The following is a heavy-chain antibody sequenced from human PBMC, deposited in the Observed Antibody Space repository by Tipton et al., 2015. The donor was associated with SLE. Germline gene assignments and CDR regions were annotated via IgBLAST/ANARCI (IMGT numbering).Heavy chain of an antibody. CDR2: IIPIFGTA. V-gene: IGHV1-69*15. CDR3: ARGGYCSGGSCYSSYYYGMDV. D-gene: IGHD2-15*01. Sequence: QSGPEVKKPGFSVKVSCKASGGTFSSYGISWVRQAPGQGLEWMGRIIPIFGTANYAQKFQGRVTITADESTSTAYMELSSLRSEDTAVYYCARGGYCSGGSCYSSYYYGMDVWGQGTTVTVSS. J-gene: IGHJ6*02. CDR1: GGTFSSYG.